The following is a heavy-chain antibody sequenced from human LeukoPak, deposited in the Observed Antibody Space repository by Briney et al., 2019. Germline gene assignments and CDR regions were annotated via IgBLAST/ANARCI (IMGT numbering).Heavy chain of an antibody. CDR2: IYDTDST. Sequence: GGSLRLSCVASGFIVRSNYMNWVRQAPGKRPEWVAIIYDTDSTYYTDSVKGRFTISRDNSKNTVYLQMNSLRVEDTAVYYCARSRAFDYWGQGTLVTVSS. CDR1: GFIVRSNY. CDR3: ARSRAFDY. J-gene: IGHJ4*02. V-gene: IGHV3-53*01.